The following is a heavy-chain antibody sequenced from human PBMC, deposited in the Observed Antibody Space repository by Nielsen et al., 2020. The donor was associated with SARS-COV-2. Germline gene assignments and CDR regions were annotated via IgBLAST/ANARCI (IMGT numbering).Heavy chain of an antibody. CDR1: GYTFTGYY. J-gene: IGHJ4*02. Sequence: ASVKACKASGYTFTGYYMHWVRQAPGQGLEWMGWINPNSGGTNYAQKFQGRVTMTRDTSISTAYMELSRLRSDDTAVYYCARDGGGDRYSSGYWGQGTLVTVSS. CDR3: ARDGGGDRYSSGY. CDR2: INPNSGGT. V-gene: IGHV1-2*02. D-gene: IGHD6-19*01.